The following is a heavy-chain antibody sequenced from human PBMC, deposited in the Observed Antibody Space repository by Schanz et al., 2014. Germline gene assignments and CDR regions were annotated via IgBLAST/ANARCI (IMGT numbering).Heavy chain of an antibody. CDR2: VFPNGIP. D-gene: IGHD1-1*01. V-gene: IGHV4-61*02. CDR3: ARDTTWRLDL. Sequence: QVQLQESGPGLVKPSQTLSLTCTVSGGSIRSGTYYWSWIRRPAGKALEWGGRVFPNGIPNYNPPLKRRGAKSLDTSKIQFSLTLTDLTAADTAVYYCARDTTWRLDLWGRGTLVTVSS. CDR1: GGSIRSGTYY. J-gene: IGHJ2*01.